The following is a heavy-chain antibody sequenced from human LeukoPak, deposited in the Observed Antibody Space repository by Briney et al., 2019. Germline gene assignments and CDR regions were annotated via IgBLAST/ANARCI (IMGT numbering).Heavy chain of an antibody. Sequence: SETLSLTCTVSGGSISSSSYYWGWIRQPPGKGLEWIGSIYYSGSTYYNPSLKSRVTISVDTSKNQFSLKLCSVTAADTAVYYCARYSSGWYYFHYWGQGTLVTVSS. D-gene: IGHD6-19*01. CDR2: IYYSGST. CDR1: GGSISSSSYY. V-gene: IGHV4-39*01. J-gene: IGHJ4*02. CDR3: ARYSSGWYYFHY.